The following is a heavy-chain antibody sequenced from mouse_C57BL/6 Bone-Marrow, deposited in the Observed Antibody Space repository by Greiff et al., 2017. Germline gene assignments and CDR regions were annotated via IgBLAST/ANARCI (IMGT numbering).Heavy chain of an antibody. J-gene: IGHJ3*01. V-gene: IGHV5-9-1*02. CDR2: ISSGGDYI. Sequence: EVQLVESGEGLVKPGGSLKLSCAASGFTFSSYAMSWVRQTPEKRLEWVAYISSGGDYIYYADTVKGRFTISRDNARNTLYLQMSSLKSEDTAMYYCTRAERDYYGSSSFAYWGQGTLVTVSA. CDR1: GFTFSSYA. D-gene: IGHD1-1*01. CDR3: TRAERDYYGSSSFAY.